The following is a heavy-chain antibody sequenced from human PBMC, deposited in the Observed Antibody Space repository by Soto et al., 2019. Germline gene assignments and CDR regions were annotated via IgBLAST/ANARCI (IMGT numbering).Heavy chain of an antibody. D-gene: IGHD3-16*02. CDR2: IWYDGSNK. CDR1: GFTFSSYG. CDR3: ARDQSNDYVWGSYRIDY. J-gene: IGHJ4*02. Sequence: QVQLVESGGGVVQPGRSLRLSCAASGFTFSSYGMHWVRQAPGKGLEWVAVIWYDGSNKYYVDSVKGRFTISRDNSKNTLYLQMNSLRAEDTAVYYCARDQSNDYVWGSYRIDYWGQGTLVTVSS. V-gene: IGHV3-33*01.